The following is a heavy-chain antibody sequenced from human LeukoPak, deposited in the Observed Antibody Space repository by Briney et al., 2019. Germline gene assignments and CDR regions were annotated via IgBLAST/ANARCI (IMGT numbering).Heavy chain of an antibody. CDR3: VRDLGGRSGH. J-gene: IGHJ4*02. Sequence: GGPLRLSCAASGFTFSSNWMHWVRQAPGKGLVWVSRINEDGSTTNYADSVKGRSTIFRDNAKNTLYLQMNSLRAEDTAVYYCVRDLGGRSGHWGQGTLVTVSS. V-gene: IGHV3-74*01. D-gene: IGHD1-26*01. CDR2: INEDGSTT. CDR1: GFTFSSNW.